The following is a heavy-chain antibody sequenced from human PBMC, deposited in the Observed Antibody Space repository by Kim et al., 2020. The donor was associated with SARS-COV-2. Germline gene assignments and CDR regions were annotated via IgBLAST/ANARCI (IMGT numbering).Heavy chain of an antibody. V-gene: IGHV3-53*01. CDR2: IYSGGST. CDR3: ARKWAGSTSCCDWYFDL. CDR1: GFTVSSNY. J-gene: IGHJ2*01. D-gene: IGHD2-2*01. Sequence: GGSLRLSCAASGFTVSSNYMSWVRQAPGKGLEWVSVIYSGGSTYYADSVKGRFTISRDNSKNTLYLQMNSLRAEDTAVYYCARKWAGSTSCCDWYFDLWGRGTLVTVSS.